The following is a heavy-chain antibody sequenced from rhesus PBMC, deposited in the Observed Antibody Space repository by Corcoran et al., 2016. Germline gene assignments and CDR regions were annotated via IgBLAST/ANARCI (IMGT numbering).Heavy chain of an antibody. CDR2: IYGSGRST. J-gene: IGHJ4*01. CDR3: AYQTATATWFYFDY. Sequence: QLQLQESGPGLVKPSETLSVTCAVSGVSISSNYWSWIRPPPGKGLELIGRIYGSGRSTNYNPSLKSRVTLSVDTSKNQLSLKLSSVTAADTAVYYCAYQTATATWFYFDYWGQGVLVTVSS. V-gene: IGHV4-169*01. D-gene: IGHD5-36*01. CDR1: GVSISSNY.